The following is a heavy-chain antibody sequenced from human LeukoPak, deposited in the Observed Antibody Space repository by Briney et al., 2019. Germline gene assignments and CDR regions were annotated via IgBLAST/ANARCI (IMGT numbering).Heavy chain of an antibody. D-gene: IGHD4-17*01. CDR3: ARGSGYGDYVGAFDI. CDR2: IYPGDSDT. Sequence: GESLKISCKGSGYSFTSYWMGWVRQMPGKGLEWMALIYPGDSDTRYAPSFQGQGTVSADQSISNPHPQRRRLKAADAAMYSYARGSGYGDYVGAFDIWGQETMDTVSS. J-gene: IGHJ3*02. V-gene: IGHV5-51*01. CDR1: GYSFTSYW.